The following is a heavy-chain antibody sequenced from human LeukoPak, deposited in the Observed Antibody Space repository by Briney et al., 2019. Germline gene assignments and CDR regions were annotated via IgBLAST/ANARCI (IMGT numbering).Heavy chain of an antibody. CDR1: GFPFTSYA. CDR3: GCATKYWLVRGNGVDV. Sequence: GASLRLSCAASGFPFTSYAMTWVRQAPGKGLEWVSSIDAGGGDTYHQDSVKGRFTISRDNSMYTLYLQMDSLRADDADVDYCGCATKYWLVRGNGVDVWGQGTTVTVSS. D-gene: IGHD6-19*01. V-gene: IGHV3-23*01. CDR2: IDAGGGDT. J-gene: IGHJ6*02.